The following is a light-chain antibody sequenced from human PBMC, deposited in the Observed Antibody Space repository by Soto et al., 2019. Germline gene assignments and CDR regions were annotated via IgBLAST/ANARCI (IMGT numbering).Light chain of an antibody. V-gene: IGLV4-69*01. CDR2: LNSDVSH. CDR1: SGHSNYA. J-gene: IGLJ2*01. CDR3: QTWGTGIQV. Sequence: QLVLTQSPSASASLGASVKLTCTLSSGHSNYAIAWHQLQPEKGPRYLMKLNSDVSHIKGDGIPDRFSVASSGAERYLTISSLQSEDEADYYCQTWGTGIQVFGGGTKLTVL.